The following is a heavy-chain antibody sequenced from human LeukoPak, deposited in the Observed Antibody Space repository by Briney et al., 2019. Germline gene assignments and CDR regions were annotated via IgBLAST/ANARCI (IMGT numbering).Heavy chain of an antibody. J-gene: IGHJ4*02. D-gene: IGHD2-2*01. CDR1: GYTFTSYG. V-gene: IGHV1-18*01. Sequence: ASVNVSCKASGYTFTSYGISWVRQAPGQGLEWMGWISAYNGNTNYAQKLQGRVTMTTDTSTSTAYMELRSLRSDDTAVYYCARLRFVVVPAAIDYWGQGTLVTVSS. CDR3: ARLRFVVVPAAIDY. CDR2: ISAYNGNT.